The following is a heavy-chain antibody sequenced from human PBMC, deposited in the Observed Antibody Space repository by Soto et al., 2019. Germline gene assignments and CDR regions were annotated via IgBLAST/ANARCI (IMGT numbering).Heavy chain of an antibody. CDR2: MYSDGKT. D-gene: IGHD2-21*01. V-gene: IGHV3-53*01. Sequence: GGSLRLSCATSGFVVSRNYMHWVRQAPGKGLEWVSVMYSDGKTYYAESVKGRFTISRDNSKSTVFLHMKSLRAEDTAVYYCARSPYCGTECNSGYLDFWGQGSLVTVSS. CDR3: ARSPYCGTECNSGYLDF. CDR1: GFVVSRNY. J-gene: IGHJ4*02.